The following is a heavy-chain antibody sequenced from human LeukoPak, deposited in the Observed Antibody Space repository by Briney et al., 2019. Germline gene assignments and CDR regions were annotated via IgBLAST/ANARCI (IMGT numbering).Heavy chain of an antibody. V-gene: IGHV1-24*01. CDR1: GYTLTELS. CDR2: FDPEDGET. Sequence: ASVKVSCKVSGYTLTELSMHWVRQAPGKGLEWMGGFDPEDGETIYAQKFQGRVTMTEDTSTDTAYMELSSLRSDDTAVYYCARAGRFSNYDYYYHMDVWGKGTTDTVSS. J-gene: IGHJ6*03. CDR3: ARAGRFSNYDYYYHMDV. D-gene: IGHD4-11*01.